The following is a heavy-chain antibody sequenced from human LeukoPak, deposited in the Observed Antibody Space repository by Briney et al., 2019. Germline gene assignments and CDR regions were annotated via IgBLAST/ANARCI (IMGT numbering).Heavy chain of an antibody. V-gene: IGHV4-4*08. Sequence: KPSETLSLTCTVSGGSISSYYWSWIRQPPGKGLEWIGRIYTSGSTNYNPSLKSRVTISVDTSKNQFSLKLSSVTAADTAVYYCARERVIAARPHFIYYYYMDVWGKGTTVTVFS. D-gene: IGHD6-6*01. CDR2: IYTSGST. J-gene: IGHJ6*03. CDR1: GGSISSYY. CDR3: ARERVIAARPHFIYYYYMDV.